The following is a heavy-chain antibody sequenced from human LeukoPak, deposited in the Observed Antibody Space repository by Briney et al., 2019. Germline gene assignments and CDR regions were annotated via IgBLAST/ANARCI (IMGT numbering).Heavy chain of an antibody. CDR3: ARDKPCYYGSGSYFW. CDR1: GYTFTSYG. Sequence: GASVKVSCKASGYTFTSYGISWVRQAPGQGLEWMGWISAYNGNTNYAQKLQGRVTMTTDTSTSTAYMELRSLRSDDTAVYYCARDKPCYYGSGSYFWWGQGTLVTVSS. J-gene: IGHJ4*02. CDR2: ISAYNGNT. D-gene: IGHD3-10*01. V-gene: IGHV1-18*01.